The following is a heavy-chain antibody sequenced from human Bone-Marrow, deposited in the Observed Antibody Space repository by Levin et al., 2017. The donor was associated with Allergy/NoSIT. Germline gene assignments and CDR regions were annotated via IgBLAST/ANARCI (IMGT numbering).Heavy chain of an antibody. V-gene: IGHV3-48*03. D-gene: IGHD3-3*01. Sequence: GESLKISCAASGFTFSSYEMNWVRQAPGKGLEWVSYISSSGSTIYYADSVKGRFTISRDNAKNSLYLQMNSLRAEDTAVYYCARDQITYYDFWSGLGYGYYYYGMDVWGQGTTVTVSS. CDR1: GFTFSSYE. CDR3: ARDQITYYDFWSGLGYGYYYYGMDV. J-gene: IGHJ6*02. CDR2: ISSSGSTI.